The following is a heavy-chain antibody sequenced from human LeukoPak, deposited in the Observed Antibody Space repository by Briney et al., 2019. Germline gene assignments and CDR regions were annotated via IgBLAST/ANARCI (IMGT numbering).Heavy chain of an antibody. J-gene: IGHJ5*02. D-gene: IGHD2-15*01. V-gene: IGHV1-2*02. CDR3: ARGYCSGGSCYSVENWFDP. CDR1: GYTFTGHY. Sequence: ASVKVSCKASGYTFTGHYMHWVRQAPGQGLEWIGWINPNSGGTNYAQKFQGRVTMTRDTSISTAYMELSRLRSDDTAVYYCARGYCSGGSCYSVENWFDPWGQGTLVTVSS. CDR2: INPNSGGT.